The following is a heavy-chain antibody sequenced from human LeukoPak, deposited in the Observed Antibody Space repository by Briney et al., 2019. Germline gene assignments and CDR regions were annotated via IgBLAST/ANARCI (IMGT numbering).Heavy chain of an antibody. CDR3: ATKIGYDDYGAFDI. Sequence: GESLKISCKGSGYSFTSHWIAWVRQTPGKGLEWMGIIYPGDSDTRYSPSFQGQVTISADKSITTAYLQWSSLKASDTAMYYCATKIGYDDYGAFDIWGQGTMVTVSS. V-gene: IGHV5-51*01. D-gene: IGHD4-17*01. CDR2: IYPGDSDT. J-gene: IGHJ3*02. CDR1: GYSFTSHW.